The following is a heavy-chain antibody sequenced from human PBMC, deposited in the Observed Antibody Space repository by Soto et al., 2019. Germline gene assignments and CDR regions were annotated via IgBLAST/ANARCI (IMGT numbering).Heavy chain of an antibody. CDR1: GFTFSSYA. Sequence: GGSLRLSCAASGFTFSSYAMSWVRQAPGKGLEWVSAISGSGGSTYYADSVKGRFTISRDNSKNTLYLQMNSLRAEDTAVYYCAKGEGIWGSYRLSDVYYFDYWGQGTLVTVSS. D-gene: IGHD3-16*02. J-gene: IGHJ4*02. CDR2: ISGSGGST. V-gene: IGHV3-23*01. CDR3: AKGEGIWGSYRLSDVYYFDY.